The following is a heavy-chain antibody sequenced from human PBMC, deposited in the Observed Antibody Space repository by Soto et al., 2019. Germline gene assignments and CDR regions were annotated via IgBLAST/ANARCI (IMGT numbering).Heavy chain of an antibody. Sequence: GGSLRLSCAASGFTFSSYSMNWVRQAPGKGLEWVSSISSSSSYIYYADSVKGRFTISRDNAKNSLYLQMNSLRAEDTAVYYCARVRFPFYYYYGMDVWGQGTTVTVSS. CDR2: ISSSSSYI. J-gene: IGHJ6*02. CDR1: GFTFSSYS. CDR3: ARVRFPFYYYYGMDV. V-gene: IGHV3-21*01. D-gene: IGHD3-10*01.